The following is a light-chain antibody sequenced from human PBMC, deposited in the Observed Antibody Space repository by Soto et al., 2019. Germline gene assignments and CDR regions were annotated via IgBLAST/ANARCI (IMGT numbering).Light chain of an antibody. Sequence: QSVLTQPPSVSGAPGQRVTISCTGSSSNIGAGYDVNWYRQLPGTAPKLLMYGNSNRPSGVPDRFSGSKSGTSASLAITGLQAEDEADYYCQSYDSSRSVLFGGGTKLTVL. CDR1: SSNIGAGYD. J-gene: IGLJ2*01. CDR2: GNS. CDR3: QSYDSSRSVL. V-gene: IGLV1-40*01.